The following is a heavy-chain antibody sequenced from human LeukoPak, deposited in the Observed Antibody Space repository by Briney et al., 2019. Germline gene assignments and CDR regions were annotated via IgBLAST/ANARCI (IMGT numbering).Heavy chain of an antibody. Sequence: GGSLRLSCAASGFTFSSYAMHWVRQARGKGLEYVSAISSNGGSTYYANSVKGRFTISRDNSKNTLYLQMGSLRAEDMAVYYCASLDYGDYRVAFDIWGQGTMVTVSS. V-gene: IGHV3-64*01. CDR2: ISSNGGST. CDR1: GFTFSSYA. J-gene: IGHJ3*02. D-gene: IGHD4-17*01. CDR3: ASLDYGDYRVAFDI.